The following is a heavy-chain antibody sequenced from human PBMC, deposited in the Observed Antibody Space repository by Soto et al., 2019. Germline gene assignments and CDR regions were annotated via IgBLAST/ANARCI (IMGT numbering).Heavy chain of an antibody. J-gene: IGHJ6*03. CDR2: ISGSGGST. CDR3: AKNSGRGLLGYYYYYMDV. V-gene: IGHV3-23*01. D-gene: IGHD3-10*01. CDR1: GFTFSSYA. Sequence: GGSLRLSCAASGFTFSSYAMSWVRQAPGKGLEWVSAISGSGGSTYYADSVKGRFTISRDNTKNTLYLQMNSLSAEDTAVYYCAKNSGRGLLGYYYYYMDVWGKGTTVTVSS.